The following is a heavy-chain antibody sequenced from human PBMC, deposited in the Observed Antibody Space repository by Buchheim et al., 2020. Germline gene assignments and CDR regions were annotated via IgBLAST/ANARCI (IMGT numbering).Heavy chain of an antibody. D-gene: IGHD6-13*01. J-gene: IGHJ4*02. Sequence: EVQLVESGGGLIQAGGSLRLSCVASRISFKNYAMSWVRQGPGKGLERVASISDSGSTVNYAGSVKGRFTVSRDNSRNTLYLQMNDLRTEDTAVYYCAKIPLYSSSWPPVYWGQGTL. V-gene: IGHV3-23*04. CDR3: AKIPLYSSSWPPVY. CDR1: RISFKNYA. CDR2: ISDSGSTV.